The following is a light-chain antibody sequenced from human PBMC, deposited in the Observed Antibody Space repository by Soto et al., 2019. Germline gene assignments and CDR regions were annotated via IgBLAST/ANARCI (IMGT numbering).Light chain of an antibody. CDR2: DN. CDR3: AAWDASLNGVV. V-gene: IGLV1-44*01. Sequence: QAVVTQPPSASGTPGLRVTFSCSGSSSNIGSNPVSWYQLLPGTAPKLLIYDNERPSGVPDRFSGSKSGTSASLAISGLQSDDAADYYCAAWDASLNGVVFGGGTKLTVL. J-gene: IGLJ2*01. CDR1: SSNIGSNP.